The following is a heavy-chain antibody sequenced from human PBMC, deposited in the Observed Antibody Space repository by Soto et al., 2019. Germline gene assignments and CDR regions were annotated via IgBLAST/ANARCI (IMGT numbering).Heavy chain of an antibody. CDR3: ARDESDLDAFDI. J-gene: IGHJ3*02. Sequence: QVQLQESGPGLVKPSETLSLTCTVSGGSISSYYWSWIRQPPGKGLEWIGYIYYSGSTNYNPSLKTRVTLSVDTSKNQFSLKLSSVTAADTAVYYCARDESDLDAFDIWGQGTMVTVSS. CDR2: IYYSGST. V-gene: IGHV4-59*01. CDR1: GGSISSYY.